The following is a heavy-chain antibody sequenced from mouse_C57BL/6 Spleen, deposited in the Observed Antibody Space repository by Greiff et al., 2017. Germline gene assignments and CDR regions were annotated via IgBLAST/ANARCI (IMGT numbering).Heavy chain of an antibody. V-gene: IGHV1-9*01. Sequence: VQLQQSGAELMNPGASVKLSCKATVYTFTGYWIEWVKQRPGHGLECIGEILPGSGSTNYNAKFKGKATFTADTSSNTAYMQLSSLTTEDSAIYYCARSEAYYLDYRGHGTTLTVSS. CDR1: VYTFTGYW. CDR2: ILPGSGST. CDR3: ARSEAYYLDY. J-gene: IGHJ2*01.